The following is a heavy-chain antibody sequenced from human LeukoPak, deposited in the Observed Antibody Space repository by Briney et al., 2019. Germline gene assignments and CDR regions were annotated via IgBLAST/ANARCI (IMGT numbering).Heavy chain of an antibody. CDR2: INQDGSDK. D-gene: IGHD3-10*01. CDR3: AWYGVTHGLDV. CDR1: GFNLSR. J-gene: IGHJ6*02. V-gene: IGHV3-7*01. Sequence: QAGGSLRLSCAASGFNLSRMSWGRQAPGKGLEWVANINQDGSDKYYVDSVMGRFTISKDNAKNSVYLQMNSLRPEATAIYYCAWYGVTHGLDVWGQGTTVTVSS.